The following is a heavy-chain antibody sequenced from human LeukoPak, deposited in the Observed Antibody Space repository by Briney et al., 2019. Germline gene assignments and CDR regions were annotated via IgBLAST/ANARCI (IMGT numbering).Heavy chain of an antibody. D-gene: IGHD3-3*01. CDR1: GFTFSSYA. Sequence: GGSLRLSCAASGFTFSSYAMHWVRQAPGKGLEWVAVISYDGSNKYYADSVKGRFTISRDNSKNTLYLQMNSLRAEDTAVYYCASKDGVTIFGVVIPGAFDIWGQGTMVTVSS. V-gene: IGHV3-30-3*01. CDR2: ISYDGSNK. J-gene: IGHJ3*02. CDR3: ASKDGVTIFGVVIPGAFDI.